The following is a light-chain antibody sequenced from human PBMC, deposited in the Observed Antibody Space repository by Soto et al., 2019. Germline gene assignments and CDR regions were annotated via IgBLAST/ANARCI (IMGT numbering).Light chain of an antibody. V-gene: IGLV2-23*03. Sequence: QSALTQPASVSGSPGQSISISCSGTSSDVGSYNLVSWYQQHPGKAPKLMIYEGSKRPSGVSNRFSGSKSGNTASLTISGLQAEDEADYYCCSYAGSCTFSVFGTGTKLTVL. CDR1: SSDVGSYNL. CDR3: CSYAGSCTFSV. J-gene: IGLJ1*01. CDR2: EGS.